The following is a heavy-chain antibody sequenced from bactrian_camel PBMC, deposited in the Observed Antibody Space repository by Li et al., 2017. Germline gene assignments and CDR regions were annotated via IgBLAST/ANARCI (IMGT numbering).Heavy chain of an antibody. Sequence: DVQLVESGGGSVQAGGSLRLSCTASGFMLDAYTMYWVRQPPGKGLEWVSAITRSGVMEYYADSVKGRFTISRDNAKNAVYLQMDSLRPEDTAMYFCAAKNPYGVCDAQWSWDREYHYWGHGTQVTVS. CDR2: ITRSGVME. D-gene: IGHD2*01. CDR1: GFMLDAYT. J-gene: IGHJ4*01. CDR3: AAKNPYGVCDAQWSWDREYHY. V-gene: IGHV3S40*01.